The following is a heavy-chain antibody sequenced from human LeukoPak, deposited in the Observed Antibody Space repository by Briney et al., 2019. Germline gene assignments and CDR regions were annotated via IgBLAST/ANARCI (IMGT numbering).Heavy chain of an antibody. Sequence: GESLKISCKGSGYNFASYWIGWVRQLPGKGLDWMGIIYPGDSDTKYSPSFQGQVTLSADKSIRTAYLQWSSLKASDTAKYYCARQEDIITTTGFDSWGPGTLVTVSS. CDR3: ARQEDIITTTGFDS. CDR1: GYNFASYW. CDR2: IYPGDSDT. D-gene: IGHD5-12*01. V-gene: IGHV5-51*01. J-gene: IGHJ4*02.